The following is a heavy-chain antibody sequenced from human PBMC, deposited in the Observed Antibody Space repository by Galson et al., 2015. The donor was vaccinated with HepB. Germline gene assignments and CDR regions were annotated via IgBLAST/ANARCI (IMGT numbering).Heavy chain of an antibody. CDR2: ISGSGGST. CDR1: GFTFSSYA. CDR3: AKDRGVDCGGDCPWYFDL. J-gene: IGHJ2*01. V-gene: IGHV3-23*01. Sequence: SLRLSCAASGFTFSSYAMSWVRQAPGKGLEWVSAISGSGGSTYYADYVKGRFTISRDNSKNTLYLQMNSLRAEDTAVYYCAKDRGVDCGGDCPWYFDLWGRGTLVTVSS. D-gene: IGHD2-21*02.